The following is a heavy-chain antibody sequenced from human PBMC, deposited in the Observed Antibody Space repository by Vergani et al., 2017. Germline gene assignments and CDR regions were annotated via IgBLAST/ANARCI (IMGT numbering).Heavy chain of an antibody. J-gene: IGHJ3*02. CDR2: ISGSGGST. CDR1: GFTFSSYA. D-gene: IGHD3-22*01. Sequence: EVQLVESGGGLVQPGRSLRLSCAASGFTFSSYAMSWVRQAPGKGLEWVSAISGSGGSTYYADSVKGRFTISRDNSKNTLYLQMNSLRAEDTAVYYCASDSSGYRDAFDIWGQGTMVTVSS. V-gene: IGHV3-23*04. CDR3: ASDSSGYRDAFDI.